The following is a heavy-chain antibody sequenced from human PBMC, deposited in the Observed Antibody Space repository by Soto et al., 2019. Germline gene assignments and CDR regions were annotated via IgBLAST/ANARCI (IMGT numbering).Heavy chain of an antibody. CDR3: ARVGEGRAAPFDY. CDR1: GASISSGGYS. V-gene: IGHV4-30-2*01. J-gene: IGHJ4*02. Sequence: QLQLQESGSRLVKPSQTLSLTCAVSGASISSGGYSWSWIRQPPGKGLEWVAYIYDRGTTSYNPSLKSRVTISADMSKNHFSLRLTSVTAADTAVYFCARVGEGRAAPFDYWGQGTLVTVSS. D-gene: IGHD3-10*01. CDR2: IYDRGTT.